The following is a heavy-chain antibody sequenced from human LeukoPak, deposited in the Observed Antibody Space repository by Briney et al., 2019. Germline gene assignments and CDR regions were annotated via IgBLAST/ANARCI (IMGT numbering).Heavy chain of an antibody. V-gene: IGHV3-21*01. D-gene: IGHD2-21*02. CDR1: GFTFSSYW. J-gene: IGHJ3*02. CDR3: ARDHPTASYCGGDCYSSPNAFDI. Sequence: GGSLRLSCAASGFTFSSYWMHWVRQAPGKGLEWVSSISSSSSYIYYADSVKGRFTISRDNAKNSLYLQMNSLRAEDTAVYYCARDHPTASYCGGDCYSSPNAFDIWGQGTMVTVSS. CDR2: ISSSSSYI.